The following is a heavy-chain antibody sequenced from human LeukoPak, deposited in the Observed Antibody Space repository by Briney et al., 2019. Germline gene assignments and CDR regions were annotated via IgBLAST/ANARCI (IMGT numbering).Heavy chain of an antibody. CDR3: ARGAAAPYYYYGMDV. CDR1: GYTLTSYG. D-gene: IGHD6-13*01. V-gene: IGHV1-18*01. Sequence: ASVKVSCKAPGYTLTSYGISGVRQAPGQGLEWMGWISAYNGNTNYAQKLQGRVTMTTDTSTSTAYMELRSLRSDDTAVYYCARGAAAPYYYYGMDVWGQGTTVTVSS. J-gene: IGHJ6*02. CDR2: ISAYNGNT.